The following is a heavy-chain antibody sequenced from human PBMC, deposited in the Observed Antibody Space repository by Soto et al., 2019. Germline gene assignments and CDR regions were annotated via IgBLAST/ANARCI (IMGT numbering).Heavy chain of an antibody. CDR2: IIPIFGTA. CDR3: AGYFINRYYYYYGMDV. V-gene: IGHV1-69*13. Sequence: SVKVSCKASGYTFTIYAISWVLQAPLQGLEWMGGIIPIFGTANYAQKFQGRVTITADESTSTAYMELSSLRSEDTAVYYCAGYFINRYYYYYGMDVWGQGTTVTVSS. D-gene: IGHD3-9*01. CDR1: GYTFTIYA. J-gene: IGHJ6*02.